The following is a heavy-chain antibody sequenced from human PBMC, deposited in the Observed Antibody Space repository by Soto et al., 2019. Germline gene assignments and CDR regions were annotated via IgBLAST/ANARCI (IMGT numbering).Heavy chain of an antibody. J-gene: IGHJ5*02. CDR1: GYTFTGYY. D-gene: IGHD6-13*01. CDR3: ARDLRWQQLIYWFDP. CDR2: INPNSGGT. V-gene: IGHV1-2*02. Sequence: ASVKVSCKASGYTFTGYYMHWVRQAPGQGLEWMGWINPNSGGTNYAQKFQGRVTMARDTSISTAYMELSRLRSDDTAVYYCARDLRWQQLIYWFDPWGQGTLVTVSS.